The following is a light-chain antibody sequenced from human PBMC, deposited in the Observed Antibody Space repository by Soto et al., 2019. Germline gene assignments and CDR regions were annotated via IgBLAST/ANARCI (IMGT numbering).Light chain of an antibody. V-gene: IGKV3-20*01. CDR1: QSVGSSY. Sequence: EIVWPQSPGTLSLSPGDRATLSCRASQSVGSSYLAWYQQKPGQAPKLLIYGESNRAPGIPRRFSVSGSGTDFTLSISRLEPEDFAVYYCQQYGTLWFTFGQGTRLEIK. CDR3: QQYGTLWFT. CDR2: GES. J-gene: IGKJ5*01.